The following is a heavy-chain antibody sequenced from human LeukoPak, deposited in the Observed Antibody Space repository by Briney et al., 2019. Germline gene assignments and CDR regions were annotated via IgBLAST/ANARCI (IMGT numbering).Heavy chain of an antibody. CDR2: LYHSGST. D-gene: IGHD6-19*01. V-gene: IGHV4-59*04. J-gene: IGHJ4*02. Sequence: SETLSLTCTVSGGSISSYYWSWIRQSPRKGLEWIGSLYHSGSTYSNPSFKSRISMSVDTSRNHFSLKLLSVTAADTAVYYCARDDSSGWVYWGQGILVTVSS. CDR1: GGSISSYY. CDR3: ARDDSSGWVY.